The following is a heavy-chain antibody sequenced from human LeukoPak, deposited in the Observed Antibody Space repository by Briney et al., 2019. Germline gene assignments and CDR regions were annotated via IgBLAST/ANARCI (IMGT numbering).Heavy chain of an antibody. CDR2: IYYSGST. Sequence: PSETLSLTCTVSGGSISSYYWSWIRQLPGKGLEWIGYIYYSGSTNYNPSLKSRVTISVDTSKNQFSLKLSSVTAADTAVYYCARTNCSGGSCYSDYWGQGTLVTVSS. CDR3: ARTNCSGGSCYSDY. V-gene: IGHV4-59*01. J-gene: IGHJ4*02. D-gene: IGHD2-15*01. CDR1: GGSISSYY.